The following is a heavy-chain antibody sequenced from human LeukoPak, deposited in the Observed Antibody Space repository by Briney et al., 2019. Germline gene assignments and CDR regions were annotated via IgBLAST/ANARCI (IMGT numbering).Heavy chain of an antibody. CDR3: VKSWGSTRPYYNYMAV. J-gene: IGHJ6*03. CDR1: GFIFSSFA. D-gene: IGHD1-26*01. CDR2: IGKSGDSI. Sequence: GGSLRLSCAASGFIFSSFAMSWVRQATGKGLDWVSIIGKSGDSIYYADSVEGRFTLSRDNSKNTLSLQMNSLRAEDTAVYYCVKSWGSTRPYYNYMAVWGKGNSVTVSS. V-gene: IGHV3-23*01.